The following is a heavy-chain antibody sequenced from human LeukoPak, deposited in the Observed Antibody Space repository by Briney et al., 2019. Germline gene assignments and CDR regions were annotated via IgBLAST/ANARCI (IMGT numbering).Heavy chain of an antibody. CDR1: GYRFTGYY. V-gene: IGHV1-2*02. J-gene: IGHJ4*02. D-gene: IGHD6-6*01. Sequence: ASVKVSCKASGYRFTGYYMHWVRQAPGQGLEWMGWVNPNSGGTIFAQKFQGRVTLTRDTPARTVFMELNRLTSDDTAVYYCARTSIAARRADFDYWGQGTVVTVSS. CDR3: ARTSIAARRADFDY. CDR2: VNPNSGGT.